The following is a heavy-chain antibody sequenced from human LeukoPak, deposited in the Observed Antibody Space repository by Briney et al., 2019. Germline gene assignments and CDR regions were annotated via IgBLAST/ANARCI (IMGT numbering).Heavy chain of an antibody. Sequence: PSETLSLTCAVYGGSFSGYYWSWIRQPPGKGLGWIGEINHSGSTNYNPSLKSRVTISVDTSKNQFSLKLSSVTAADTAVYYWARVAGRWLQLWDNFDYWGQGTLVTVSS. CDR2: INHSGST. V-gene: IGHV4-34*01. J-gene: IGHJ4*02. CDR1: GGSFSGYY. D-gene: IGHD5-24*01. CDR3: ARVAGRWLQLWDNFDY.